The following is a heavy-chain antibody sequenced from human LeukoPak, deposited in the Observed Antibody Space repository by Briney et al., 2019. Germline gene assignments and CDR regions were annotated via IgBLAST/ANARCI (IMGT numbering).Heavy chain of an antibody. CDR3: TRGRYYDSSGYPYFDY. V-gene: IGHV3-74*01. CDR1: GFTFSSYW. D-gene: IGHD3-22*01. Sequence: GGSLRLSCAASGFTFSSYWMHWVRQAPGKGLVWVSRINSDGSSTSYADSVKGRFTISRDNSKNTLYLQMNSLRAEDTAVYYCTRGRYYDSSGYPYFDYWGQGTLVTVSS. CDR2: INSDGSST. J-gene: IGHJ4*02.